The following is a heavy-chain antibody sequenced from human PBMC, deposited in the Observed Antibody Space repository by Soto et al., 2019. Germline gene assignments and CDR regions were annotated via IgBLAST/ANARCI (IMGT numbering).Heavy chain of an antibody. CDR2: IIPIFGTV. V-gene: IGHV1-69*13. J-gene: IGHJ5*02. Sequence: GDSVKVSCKSSGGTFNSYGLSWVRQAPGQGPEWMGQIIPIFGTVKYAQKFQGRVTISADESTSTAYMEMSSLRSDDTAMYYCTREKFSNYFDPWGQGTLVTVSS. CDR1: GGTFNSYG. D-gene: IGHD4-4*01. CDR3: TREKFSNYFDP.